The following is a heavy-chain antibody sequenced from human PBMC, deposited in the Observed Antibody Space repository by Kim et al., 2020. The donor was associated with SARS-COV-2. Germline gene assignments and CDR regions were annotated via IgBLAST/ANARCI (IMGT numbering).Heavy chain of an antibody. CDR2: INHSGST. V-gene: IGHV4-34*01. D-gene: IGHD5-18*01. CDR1: GGSFSGYY. Sequence: SETLSLTCAVYGGSFSGYYWSWIRQPPGKGLEWIGEINHSGSTNYNPSLKSRVTISVDTSKNQFSLKLSSVTAADTAVYYCARLEHSYGRGTKWFDPWGQGTLVTVSS. CDR3: ARLEHSYGRGTKWFDP. J-gene: IGHJ5*02.